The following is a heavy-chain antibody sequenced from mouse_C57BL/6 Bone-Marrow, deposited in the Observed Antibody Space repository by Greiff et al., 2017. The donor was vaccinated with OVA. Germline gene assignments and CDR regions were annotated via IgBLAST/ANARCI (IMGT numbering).Heavy chain of an antibody. CDR2: IDPEDGEA. V-gene: IGHV14-2*01. CDR1: GFNITDYY. Sequence: VQLQQSGAELVQPGASVKLSCTASGFNITDYYMHWVKQSTEQGLEWIGRIDPEDGEAKYAPKFPVKATITADTSSNTAYLQLSSLTSEDTAVYYCARPYYDYVSCAYWGQGTLVTVSA. CDR3: ARPYYDYVSCAY. J-gene: IGHJ3*01. D-gene: IGHD2-4*01.